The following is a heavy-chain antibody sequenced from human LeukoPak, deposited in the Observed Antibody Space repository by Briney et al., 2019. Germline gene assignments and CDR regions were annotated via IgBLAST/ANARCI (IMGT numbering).Heavy chain of an antibody. J-gene: IGHJ4*02. CDR2: ISGRGDIT. Sequence: PGGSLRLSCAASGFTFSSYAMNWVRQAPGKGLEWVSAISGRGDITYYTDSVKGRFTISRDTFRSTLYLQMSSLRAEDTAVYYCTKDLAFCGGDCYSGADNWGQGALVTVSS. D-gene: IGHD2-21*01. V-gene: IGHV3-23*01. CDR3: TKDLAFCGGDCYSGADN. CDR1: GFTFSSYA.